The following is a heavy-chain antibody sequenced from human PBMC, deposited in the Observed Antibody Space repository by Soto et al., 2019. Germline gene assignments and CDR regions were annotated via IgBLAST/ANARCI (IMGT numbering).Heavy chain of an antibody. V-gene: IGHV3-48*02. Sequence: LRLSCAASRFTFSTYSLNWVRQAPGKGLEWVSYISSSSSVIYYADSVKGRFTISRDNAKNSLYLQMDSLRDEDTAVYYCARDLMVRGVLRSGYFDYWGQGTQVTVSS. CDR3: ARDLMVRGVLRSGYFDY. D-gene: IGHD3-10*01. CDR2: ISSSSSVI. J-gene: IGHJ4*02. CDR1: RFTFSTYS.